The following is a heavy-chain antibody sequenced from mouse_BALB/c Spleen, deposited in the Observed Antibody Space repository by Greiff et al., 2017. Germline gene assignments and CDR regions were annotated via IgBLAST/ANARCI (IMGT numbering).Heavy chain of an antibody. J-gene: IGHJ1*01. CDR2: IRSKSNNYAT. CDR3: VSMLDGYYRDFDV. D-gene: IGHD2-3*01. CDR1: GFTFNTYA. Sequence: EVQLVESGGGLVQPKGSLKLSCAASGFTFNTYAMNWVRQAPGKGLEWVARIRSKSNNYATYYADSVKDRFTISRDDSQSMLYLQMNNLKTEDTAMYYCVSMLDGYYRDFDVWGAGTTVTVSS. V-gene: IGHV10-1*02.